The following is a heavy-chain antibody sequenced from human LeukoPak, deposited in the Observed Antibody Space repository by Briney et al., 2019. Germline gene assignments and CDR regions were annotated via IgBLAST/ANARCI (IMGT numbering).Heavy chain of an antibody. CDR1: GFTFSSYA. D-gene: IGHD3-16*02. V-gene: IGHV3-23*01. CDR2: ISGSGGST. Sequence: GGSLRLSCAASGFTFSSYAMSWVRQAPGKGLEWVSAISGSGGSTYYADSVKGRFTISRDNSKNTLYLQMNSLRAEDTAVYYCAKGLPSYSLMITFGGVIVPPFDYWGQGTLVTVSS. CDR3: AKGLPSYSLMITFGGVIVPPFDY. J-gene: IGHJ4*02.